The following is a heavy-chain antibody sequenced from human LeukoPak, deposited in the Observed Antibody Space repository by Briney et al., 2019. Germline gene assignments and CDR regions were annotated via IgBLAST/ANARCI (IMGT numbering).Heavy chain of an antibody. CDR3: ATDSPAIVGVTSPWFDP. Sequence: ASVKVSCKVSGYTLTELSMHWVRQAPGKGLEWMGGFDPEDGETIYAQKFQGRVTMTEDTSTDTAYMELSSLRSEDTAVYYCATDSPAIVGVTSPWFDPWGQGTLVTVSS. J-gene: IGHJ5*02. V-gene: IGHV1-24*01. CDR2: FDPEDGET. D-gene: IGHD1-26*01. CDR1: GYTLTELS.